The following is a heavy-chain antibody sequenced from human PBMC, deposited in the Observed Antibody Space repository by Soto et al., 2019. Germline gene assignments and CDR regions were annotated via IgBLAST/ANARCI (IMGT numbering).Heavy chain of an antibody. D-gene: IGHD3-3*01. CDR3: ARWLTNYDFWSGYYTLGIPQD. V-gene: IGHV4-34*01. J-gene: IGHJ6*02. CDR1: GGSFSGYY. Sequence: SETLSLTCAVYGGSFSGYYWSWIRQPPGKGLEWIGEINHSGSTNYNPSLKSRVTISVDTSKNQFSLKLSSVTAADTAVYYCARWLTNYDFWSGYYTLGIPQDWGQGTTVTVSS. CDR2: INHSGST.